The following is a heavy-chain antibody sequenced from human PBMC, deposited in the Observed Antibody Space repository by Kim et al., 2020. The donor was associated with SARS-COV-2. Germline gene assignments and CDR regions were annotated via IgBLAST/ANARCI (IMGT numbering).Heavy chain of an antibody. D-gene: IGHD6-13*01. V-gene: IGHV3-9*01. CDR1: GFSFGDYA. J-gene: IGHJ6*03. CDR2: ISRNSDNI. CDR3: VKDNFLGAVAEGFYYMDV. Sequence: GGSLRLSCAASGFSFGDYAMHWVRQAPGKGLEWVSGISRNSDNIDYADSAKGRFTISRDNAKNSLYLQMNSLRVEDTALYYCVKDNFLGAVAEGFYYMDV.